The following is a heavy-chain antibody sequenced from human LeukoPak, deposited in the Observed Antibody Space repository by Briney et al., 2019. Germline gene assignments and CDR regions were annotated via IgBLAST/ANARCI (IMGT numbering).Heavy chain of an antibody. V-gene: IGHV4-34*01. J-gene: IGHJ4*02. CDR1: GGSFSGYY. CDR3: ARHLPSYYYDSSGYGPLFDY. Sequence: SSETLSLTCAVYGGSFSGYYWSWIRQPPGKGLEWIGEINHSGSTNYNPSLKSRVTISVDTSKNQFSLKLSSVTAADTAVYYCARHLPSYYYDSSGYGPLFDYWGQGTLVTVSS. D-gene: IGHD3-22*01. CDR2: INHSGST.